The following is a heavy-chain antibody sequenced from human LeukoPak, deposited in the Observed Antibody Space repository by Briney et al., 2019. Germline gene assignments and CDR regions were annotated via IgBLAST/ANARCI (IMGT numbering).Heavy chain of an antibody. V-gene: IGHV3-11*01. J-gene: IGHJ4*02. CDR3: ARQSSSDSRDY. CDR1: GFTFSDYY. Sequence: GGSRRLSCAASGFTFSDYYMSWIRQAPGKGLEWVSYISSSGSTIYYADSVKGRFTISRDNAKNSLYLQMNSLRAEDTAVYYCARQSSSDSRDYWGQGTLVTVSS. D-gene: IGHD6-6*01. CDR2: ISSSGSTI.